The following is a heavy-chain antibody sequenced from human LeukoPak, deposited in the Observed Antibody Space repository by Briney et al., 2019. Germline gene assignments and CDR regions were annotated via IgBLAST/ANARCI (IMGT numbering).Heavy chain of an antibody. D-gene: IGHD3-10*01. CDR1: GGTFSSYA. Sequence: SVKVSCKASGGTFSSYAISWVRQAPGQGLEWMGGIIPIFGTANYAQKFQGRVTITADESTSTAYMELSSLRSEDTAVYYCAREPYYYGSGDRGDYFDFWGQGSLVTVSS. J-gene: IGHJ4*02. CDR2: IIPIFGTA. V-gene: IGHV1-69*13. CDR3: AREPYYYGSGDRGDYFDF.